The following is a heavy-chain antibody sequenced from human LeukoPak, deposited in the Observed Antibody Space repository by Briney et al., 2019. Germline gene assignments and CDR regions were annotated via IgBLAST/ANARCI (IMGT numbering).Heavy chain of an antibody. D-gene: IGHD1-7*01. V-gene: IGHV3-23*01. CDR3: AKGATGTTFYYYYYMDV. Sequence: GGSLRLSCAASGFTFSSYAMSWVRQAPGKGLEWVSAISGSGGSTYYADSVKGRFTISRDNSKNTLYLQMNSLRAEDTAVYYCAKGATGTTFYYYYYMDVWGKGTTVTVSS. CDR2: ISGSGGST. CDR1: GFTFSSYA. J-gene: IGHJ6*03.